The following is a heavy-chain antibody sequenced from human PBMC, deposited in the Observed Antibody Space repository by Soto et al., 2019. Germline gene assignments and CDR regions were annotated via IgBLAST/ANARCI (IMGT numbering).Heavy chain of an antibody. Sequence: PGGSLRLSCAASGFTFSSYGMHWVRQAPGKGLEWVAVISYDGSNKYYADSVKGRFTISRDNSKNTLYLQMNSLRAEDTAVYYCAKDKRLVERQTYPYYYYGMDVWGQGTTVTVSS. CDR3: AKDKRLVERQTYPYYYYGMDV. CDR1: GFTFSSYG. V-gene: IGHV3-30*18. J-gene: IGHJ6*02. CDR2: ISYDGSNK.